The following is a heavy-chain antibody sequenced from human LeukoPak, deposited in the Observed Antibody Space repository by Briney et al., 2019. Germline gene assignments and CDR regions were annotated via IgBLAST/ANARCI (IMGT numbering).Heavy chain of an antibody. D-gene: IGHD6-6*01. J-gene: IGHJ5*02. Sequence: SETLSLTCTVSGVSITSDYWSWIRQPPGKGLEWIGYIDTGGNAIYNPSLKSRVTMSVDTSKNQFSLKLSSVTAADTAVYYCARGYSSSSRWFDPWGQGTLVTVSS. CDR3: ARGYSSSSRWFDP. CDR1: GVSITSDY. V-gene: IGHV4-4*09. CDR2: IDTGGNA.